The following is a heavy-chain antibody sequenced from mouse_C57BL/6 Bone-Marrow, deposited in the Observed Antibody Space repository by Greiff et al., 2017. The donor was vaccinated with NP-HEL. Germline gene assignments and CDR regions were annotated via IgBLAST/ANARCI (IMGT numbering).Heavy chain of an antibody. D-gene: IGHD2-4*01. J-gene: IGHJ4*01. Sequence: EVKLVESGGGLVQPGGSLKLSCAASGFTFSDYGMAWVRQAPRKGPEWVAFISNLAYSIYYADTVTGRFTISRENAKNTLYLEMSSLRSEDTAMYYCARTDYDCAMDYWGQGTSVTVSS. CDR1: GFTFSDYG. CDR3: ARTDYDCAMDY. V-gene: IGHV5-15*04. CDR2: ISNLAYSI.